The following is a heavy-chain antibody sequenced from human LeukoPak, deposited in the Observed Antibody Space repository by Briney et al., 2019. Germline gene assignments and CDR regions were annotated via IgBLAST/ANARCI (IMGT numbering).Heavy chain of an antibody. D-gene: IGHD3-16*02. J-gene: IGHJ5*02. CDR3: ARTLLAYVWGSYRYAWFDP. V-gene: IGHV4-39*07. CDR2: IYYSGST. Sequence: SETPSLTCTVSGGSISSSSYYWGWIRQPPGKGLEWIGSIYYSGSTYYNPSLKSRVTISVDTSKNQFSLKLSSVTAADTAVYYCARTLLAYVWGSYRYAWFDPWGQGTLVTVSS. CDR1: GGSISSSSYY.